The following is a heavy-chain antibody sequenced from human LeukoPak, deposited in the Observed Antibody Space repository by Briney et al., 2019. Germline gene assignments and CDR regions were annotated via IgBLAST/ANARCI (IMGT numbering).Heavy chain of an antibody. CDR2: ISGSGGIT. Sequence: GGSLRLSCAASGFTFSDYAMSWVRQAPGKGLEWVSGISGSGGITYYADSVKGRFTISRDNSKNTLYLQMNSLRAEDTAVYYCARLCGGDCYEAFDIWGQGTMVAVSS. CDR3: ARLCGGDCYEAFDI. V-gene: IGHV3-23*01. J-gene: IGHJ3*02. CDR1: GFTFSDYA. D-gene: IGHD2-21*02.